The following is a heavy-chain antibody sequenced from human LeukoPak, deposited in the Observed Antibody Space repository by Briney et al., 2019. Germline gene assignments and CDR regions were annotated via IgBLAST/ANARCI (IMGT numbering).Heavy chain of an antibody. CDR2: IYGSGSI. D-gene: IGHD3-10*01. J-gene: IGHJ5*02. Sequence: PSETLSLTCTVFGGSVNNYYLSWIRQPAGKGLEWIGRIYGSGSINYTPSLRSRVAMSLDTSKNQFSLKLRSVTAADTAVYYCTRDRGLYGEVLFDPWGQGTLVTVPS. V-gene: IGHV4-4*07. CDR1: GGSVNNYY. CDR3: TRDRGLYGEVLFDP.